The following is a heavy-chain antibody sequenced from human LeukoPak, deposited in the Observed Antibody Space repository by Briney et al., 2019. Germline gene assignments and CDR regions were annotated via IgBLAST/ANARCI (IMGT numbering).Heavy chain of an antibody. CDR3: ASQEVVTDWYYFDY. Sequence: SETLSLTCTVSGGSISSYYWSWIRQPPGKGLEWIGYIYYSGSTNYNPSLKSRVTISVDTSKNQFSLKLSSVTAADTAVYYCASQEVVTDWYYFDYWXXXTXVXXXS. J-gene: IGHJ4*01. CDR1: GGSISSYY. D-gene: IGHD3-22*01. V-gene: IGHV4-59*01. CDR2: IYYSGST.